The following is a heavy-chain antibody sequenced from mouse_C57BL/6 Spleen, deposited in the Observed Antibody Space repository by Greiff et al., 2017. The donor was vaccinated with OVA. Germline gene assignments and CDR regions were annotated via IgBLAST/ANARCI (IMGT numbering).Heavy chain of an antibody. D-gene: IGHD2-4*01. CDR2: IYPGDGDT. J-gene: IGHJ3*01. V-gene: IGHV1-82*01. CDR1: GYAFSSSW. CDR3: AREDDYEAWFAY. Sequence: QVQLQQSGPELVKPGASVKISCKASGYAFSSSWMNWVKQRPGKGLEWIGRIYPGDGDTNYNGKFKGKATLTADKSSSTAYMQLSSLTSEDSAVYFCAREDDYEAWFAYWGQGTLVTVSA.